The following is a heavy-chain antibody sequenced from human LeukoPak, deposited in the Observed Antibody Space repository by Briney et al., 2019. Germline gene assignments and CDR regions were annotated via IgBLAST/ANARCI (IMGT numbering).Heavy chain of an antibody. J-gene: IGHJ4*02. D-gene: IGHD6-19*01. Sequence: GASVKVSCKAAGYTFINHDINWVRQGTGQGLGWMAWMSPNSGSTGYAQKFKGRVTVTRNTSISTAYMEMSSLRSEHTGVYYCARIDGRGNGWLRPLDYCGQGTLVTVPS. V-gene: IGHV1-8*01. CDR3: ARIDGRGNGWLRPLDY. CDR1: GYTFINHD. CDR2: MSPNSGST.